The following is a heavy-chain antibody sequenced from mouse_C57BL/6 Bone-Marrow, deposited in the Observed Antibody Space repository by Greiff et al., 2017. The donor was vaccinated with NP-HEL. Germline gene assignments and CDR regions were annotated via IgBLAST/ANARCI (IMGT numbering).Heavy chain of an antibody. CDR2: LYPRSGNT. CDR3: ARFPYDCGSRGDFDV. V-gene: IGHV1-81*01. D-gene: IGHD1-1*01. Sequence: VQLQQSGAELARPGASVKLSCQASGYTFTSSGISWVKQRTGPGLEWIGELYPRSGNTYYNEKFKGKATLTADKSSSTAYMELRSLTSEDSAVYFCARFPYDCGSRGDFDVWGTGTTVTVSS. CDR1: GYTFTSSG. J-gene: IGHJ1*03.